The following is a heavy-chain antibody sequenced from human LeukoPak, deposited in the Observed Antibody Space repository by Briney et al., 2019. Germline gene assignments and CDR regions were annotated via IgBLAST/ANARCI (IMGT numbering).Heavy chain of an antibody. D-gene: IGHD3-10*01. CDR2: INWNGGST. Sequence: PGGSLRLSCAASGFTFDDYGMSWVRQAPGKGLEWVSGINWNGGSTGYADSVKGRFTISRDNAKNSLYLQTNSLRAEDTALYYCARVRDYYGSGSYYCFDYWGQGTLVTVSS. CDR1: GFTFDDYG. J-gene: IGHJ4*02. CDR3: ARVRDYYGSGSYYCFDY. V-gene: IGHV3-20*04.